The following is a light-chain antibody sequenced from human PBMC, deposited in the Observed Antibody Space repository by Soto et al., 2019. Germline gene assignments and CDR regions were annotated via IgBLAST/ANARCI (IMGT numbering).Light chain of an antibody. Sequence: NFMLTQPHSVSESPGKTLTISCTGSSGNIASNYVQWYQQRPGSAPTTVIYGDNQRPSGVPDRFSGSIDTSSNSASLTISGLRTEDEAAYYCKSYDSSSVIFGGGTKVTV. V-gene: IGLV6-57*02. CDR1: SGNIASNY. J-gene: IGLJ2*01. CDR3: KSYDSSSVI. CDR2: GDN.